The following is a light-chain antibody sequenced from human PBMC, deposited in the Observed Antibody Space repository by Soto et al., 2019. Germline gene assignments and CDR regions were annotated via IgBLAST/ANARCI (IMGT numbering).Light chain of an antibody. V-gene: IGKV3-11*01. CDR3: QQRSSWPS. CDR1: QSVGSS. CDR2: DAS. J-gene: IGKJ4*01. Sequence: EIVLTQSPATLSLSPGERATLSCRASQSVGSSLAWYQQKSDQAPRLLIYDASNRASGIPARFSASGSGTDFTLTISSLETEDFAVYYCQQRSSWPSFGGGTKVDIK.